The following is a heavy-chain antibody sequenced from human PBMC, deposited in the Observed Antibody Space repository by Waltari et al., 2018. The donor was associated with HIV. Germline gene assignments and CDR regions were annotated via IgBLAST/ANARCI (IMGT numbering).Heavy chain of an antibody. V-gene: IGHV3-53*01. CDR3: ARMKRSYGSGQARYFYFGMDV. CDR2: LYNKVRN. Sequence: EVQLVESGGGLVQPGGSLRLSCAASGFSVSDNYMSWVRLAPGKGVQWVSFLYNKVRNQYIDSVKGRLTIFRDNSKNALYLQMNSLRVDDTAVYYCARMKRSYGSGQARYFYFGMDVWGQGTTVIVSS. J-gene: IGHJ6*02. CDR1: GFSVSDNY. D-gene: IGHD3-10*01.